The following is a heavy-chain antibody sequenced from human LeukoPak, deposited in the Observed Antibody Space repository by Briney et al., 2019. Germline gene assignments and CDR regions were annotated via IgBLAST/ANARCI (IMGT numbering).Heavy chain of an antibody. CDR3: ARAPLGGSGSYPLDY. V-gene: IGHV3-53*01. CDR1: GFTVSSSY. J-gene: IGHJ4*02. Sequence: GGSLRLSCAASGFTVSSSYMSWVRQAPGKGLEWVSVIYSGGSTYYADSVKGRFTFSRDNSKNTLYLQMNSLRAEDTAVYYCARAPLGGSGSYPLDYWGQGTLVTVSS. CDR2: IYSGGST. D-gene: IGHD3-10*01.